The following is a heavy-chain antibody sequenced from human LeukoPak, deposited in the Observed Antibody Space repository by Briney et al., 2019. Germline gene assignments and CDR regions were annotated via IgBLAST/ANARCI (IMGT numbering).Heavy chain of an antibody. Sequence: PGGSLRLSCAASGFTFSSYSMNWVRQAPGKGLEWVSSISSSSYIYYADSVKGRFTISRDNAKNSLYLQMNSLRAEDTAVYYCARDVAVAGTWASSGGAFDIWGQGTMVTVSS. J-gene: IGHJ3*02. CDR2: ISSSSYI. V-gene: IGHV3-21*01. D-gene: IGHD6-19*01. CDR3: ARDVAVAGTWASSGGAFDI. CDR1: GFTFSSYS.